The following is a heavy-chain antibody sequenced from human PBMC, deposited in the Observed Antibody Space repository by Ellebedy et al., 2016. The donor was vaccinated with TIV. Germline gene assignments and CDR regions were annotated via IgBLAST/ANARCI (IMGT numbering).Heavy chain of an antibody. CDR2: INPNSGGT. D-gene: IGHD5-12*01. CDR1: GYTFTGYY. CDR3: AREEESGYDPTRYYGMDV. V-gene: IGHV1-2*04. J-gene: IGHJ6*02. Sequence: ASVKVSCXASGYTFTGYYMHWVRQAPGQGLEWMGWINPNSGGTNYAQKFQGWVTMTRDTSISTAYMELSSLRSEDTAVYYCAREEESGYDPTRYYGMDVWGQGTTVTVSS.